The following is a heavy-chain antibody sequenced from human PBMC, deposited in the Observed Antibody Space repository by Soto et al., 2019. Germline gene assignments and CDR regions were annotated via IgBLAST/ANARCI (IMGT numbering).Heavy chain of an antibody. CDR1: GGSFTSNNW. D-gene: IGHD1-7*01. Sequence: QVQLQESGPGLVKPSGTLSLTCAVSGGSFTSNNWWTWVRQPPGQGLARLGEIYRTRSTNYNPSLKRRVIMSLDKSENQFSLKVASLTAAGTAVYYCASRDPGTSVDYWGQGTLVTVSS. J-gene: IGHJ4*02. V-gene: IGHV4-4*02. CDR3: ASRDPGTSVDY. CDR2: IYRTRST.